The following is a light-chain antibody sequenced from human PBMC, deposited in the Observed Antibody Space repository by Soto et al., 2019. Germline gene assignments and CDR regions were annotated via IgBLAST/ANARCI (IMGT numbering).Light chain of an antibody. J-gene: IGLJ2*01. CDR3: AAWDDSLNGVL. CDR2: TNN. V-gene: IGLV1-44*01. Sequence: QSVLTQPPSVSGAPGERVTISCTGSSSDIGAGYRVRWYQQVPGTAPKLLIYTNNQRPSGVPDRFSGSKSGTSASLAISGLQSEDEADYYCAAWDDSLNGVLFGGGTKLTVL. CDR1: SSDIGAGYR.